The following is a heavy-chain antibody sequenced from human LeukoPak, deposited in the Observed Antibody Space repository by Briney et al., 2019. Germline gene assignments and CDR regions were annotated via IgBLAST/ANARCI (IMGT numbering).Heavy chain of an antibody. CDR2: ISGRGASK. D-gene: IGHD2-2*01. V-gene: IGHV3-23*01. J-gene: IGHJ4*02. CDR1: GLTFNNYA. CDR3: AKGVVVAPDVTPFDY. Sequence: PGGSLRLSCAVSGLTFNNYAMSWVRQAPGKGLEWVSGISGRGASKYYADSVKGRFTISRDNSKHTLYLQMTSLRAEDTAVYYCAKGVVVAPDVTPFDYWGQGTLVTVSS.